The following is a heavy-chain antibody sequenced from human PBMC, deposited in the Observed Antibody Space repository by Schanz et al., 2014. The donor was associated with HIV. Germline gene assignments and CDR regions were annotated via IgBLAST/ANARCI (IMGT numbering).Heavy chain of an antibody. V-gene: IGHV3-21*01. J-gene: IGHJ4*02. Sequence: VQLVESGGGVVQPGRSLRLSCAASGFSFSVYSMNWVRQAPGKGLEWVSSISSSSSFIYYADSVKGRFTIARDNTKNSLFLQMSSLRAEDTAVYYCARDSGPGSYWGQGTLVTVSS. CDR2: ISSSSSFI. D-gene: IGHD3-10*01. CDR1: GFSFSVYS. CDR3: ARDSGPGSY.